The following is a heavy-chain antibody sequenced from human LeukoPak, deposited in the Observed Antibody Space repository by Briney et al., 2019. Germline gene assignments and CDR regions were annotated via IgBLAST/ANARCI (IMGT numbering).Heavy chain of an antibody. V-gene: IGHV1-18*01. J-gene: IGHJ4*02. D-gene: IGHD3-22*01. CDR2: ISAYNGST. CDR3: ARLAPNRYYYDSSGYRDY. Sequence: GASVKVSCKASGYTFTSYGISWVRQAPGQGLEWMGWISAYNGSTNYAQKLQGRVTMTTDTSTSTAYMELRSLRSDDTAVYYCARLAPNRYYYDSSGYRDYWGQGTLVTVSS. CDR1: GYTFTSYG.